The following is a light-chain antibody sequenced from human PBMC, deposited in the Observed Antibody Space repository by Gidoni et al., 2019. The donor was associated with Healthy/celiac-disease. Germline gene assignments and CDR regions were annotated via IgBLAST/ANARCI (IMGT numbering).Light chain of an antibody. CDR2: AAS. Sequence: DIQMTQSPSSLSASVGDRVTITCRASQSISSYLNWYQQKPGKAPKLLIYAASSLQSGVPSRFSGSGSGTDFTLTISSLQPEEFATYYCQQSYSTPITFGQXTRLEIK. CDR1: QSISSY. CDR3: QQSYSTPIT. J-gene: IGKJ5*01. V-gene: IGKV1-39*01.